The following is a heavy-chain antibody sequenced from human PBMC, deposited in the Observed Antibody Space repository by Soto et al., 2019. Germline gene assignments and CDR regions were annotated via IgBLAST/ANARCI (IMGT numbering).Heavy chain of an antibody. CDR3: ARDTRYRYAHPPHRGMDV. CDR2: IIPISATT. D-gene: IGHD5-18*01. Sequence: QVQLVQSGAAVKKHGSTVKVSCKTSGGTFSSYAINWVRQAPGQGLEWMGGIIPISATTTYAQKFQGRVTSTADVSTSIAYMELSSLRSEDTALYYCARDTRYRYAHPPHRGMDVWGQGTKFTVSS. CDR1: GGTFSSYA. J-gene: IGHJ6*02. V-gene: IGHV1-69*01.